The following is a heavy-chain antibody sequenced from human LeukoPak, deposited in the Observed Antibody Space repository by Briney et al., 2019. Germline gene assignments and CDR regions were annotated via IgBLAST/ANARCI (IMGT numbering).Heavy chain of an antibody. CDR3: ARVYSALQVTATRRNWFDP. J-gene: IGHJ5*02. V-gene: IGHV1-2*02. CDR2: INPNSGGT. CDR1: GYTFTGYC. Sequence: ASVKVSCKASGYTFTGYCMHWVRQAPGQGLEWMGWINPNSGGTNYAQKFQGRVTMTRDTSISTAYMELSRLRSDDTAVYYCARVYSALQVTATRRNWFDPWGQGTLVTVSS. D-gene: IGHD2-21*02.